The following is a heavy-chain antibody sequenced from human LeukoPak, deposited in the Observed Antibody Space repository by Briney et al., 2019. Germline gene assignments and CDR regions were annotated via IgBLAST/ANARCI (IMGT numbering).Heavy chain of an antibody. Sequence: PGGSLRLSCAASGFTFSSYSMNWVRQAPGKGLEWVSSISSSSSYIYYADSVKGRFTISRDNAKNSLYLQMNSLRAEDTVVYYCARGGGYDHCDYWGQGTLSPSPQ. J-gene: IGHJ4*02. V-gene: IGHV3-21*01. CDR1: GFTFSSYS. CDR2: ISSSSSYI. CDR3: ARGGGYDHCDY. D-gene: IGHD5-12*01.